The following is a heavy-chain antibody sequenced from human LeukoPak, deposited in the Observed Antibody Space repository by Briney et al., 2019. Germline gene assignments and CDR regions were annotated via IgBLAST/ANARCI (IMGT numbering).Heavy chain of an antibody. V-gene: IGHV4-34*01. CDR3: AREGDYYDSSGKFDY. D-gene: IGHD3-22*01. CDR2: INHSGST. CDR1: GGSFSGYY. Sequence: SETLSLTCAVYGGSFSGYYWSWIRQPPGKGLEWIGEINHSGSTNYNPSLKSRVTISVDTSKNQFSLKLSSVTAADTAVYYCAREGDYYDSSGKFDYWGQGTLVTVSS. J-gene: IGHJ4*02.